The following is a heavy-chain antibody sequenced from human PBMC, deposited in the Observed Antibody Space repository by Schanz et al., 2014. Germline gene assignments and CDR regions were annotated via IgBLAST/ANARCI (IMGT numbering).Heavy chain of an antibody. V-gene: IGHV1-18*04. D-gene: IGHD3-9*01. J-gene: IGHJ6*02. CDR1: GYTFTNFF. CDR2: ISAYNGNT. CDR3: ARVQDDILTGSEYYYGMDV. Sequence: QVHLVQSGAEVHKPGASLKISCKASGYTFTNFFLHWVRQAPGQGLEWMGWISAYNGNTNYAQKLQGRVTMTTDTSTSTAYMELRSLRSDDTAVYYCARVQDDILTGSEYYYGMDVWGQGTTVTVSS.